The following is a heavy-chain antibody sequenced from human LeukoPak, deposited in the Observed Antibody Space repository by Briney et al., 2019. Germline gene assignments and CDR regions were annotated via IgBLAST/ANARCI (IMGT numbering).Heavy chain of an antibody. D-gene: IGHD6-19*01. Sequence: GGSLRLSCAASGFTFSSYAMSWVRQAPGKGLEWVSAISGSGGSTYYADSVKGRFTISRDNSKNTLYLQVNSLRAEDTAVYYCAKPPSREWLVFGYWGQGTLVTVSS. CDR1: GFTFSSYA. CDR2: ISGSGGST. CDR3: AKPPSREWLVFGY. J-gene: IGHJ4*02. V-gene: IGHV3-23*01.